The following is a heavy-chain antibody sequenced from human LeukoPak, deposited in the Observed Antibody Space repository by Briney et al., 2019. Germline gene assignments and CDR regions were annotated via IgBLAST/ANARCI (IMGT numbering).Heavy chain of an antibody. V-gene: IGHV1-2*02. D-gene: IGHD2-15*01. CDR3: AIRGYCSGGSCYHNWFDP. CDR1: GYTFTGYY. J-gene: IGHJ5*02. CDR2: INPNSGGT. Sequence: GASVKVSCKASGYTFTGYYMHWVRQAPGQGLEWMGWINPNSGGTNYAQKFQGRVTITRNTSISTAYMELSSLRSEDTAVYYCAIRGYCSGGSCYHNWFDPWGQGTLVTVSS.